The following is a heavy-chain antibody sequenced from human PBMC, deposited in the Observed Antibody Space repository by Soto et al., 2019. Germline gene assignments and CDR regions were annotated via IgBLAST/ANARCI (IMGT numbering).Heavy chain of an antibody. CDR1: GFTFSSYA. CDR3: AKDHSSGWYLAGEYFQH. CDR2: ISGSGGST. J-gene: IGHJ1*01. V-gene: IGHV3-23*01. D-gene: IGHD6-19*01. Sequence: EVQLLESGGGLVQPGGSLRLSCAASGFTFSSYAMSWVRQAPGKGLEWVSAISGSGGSTYYADSVKGRFTISRDNSKNTLYLQMNSLRDEDTAVYYCAKDHSSGWYLAGEYFQHWGQGTLVTVSS.